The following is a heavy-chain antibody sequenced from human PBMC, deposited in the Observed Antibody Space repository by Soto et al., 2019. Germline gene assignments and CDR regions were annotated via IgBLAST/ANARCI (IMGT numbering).Heavy chain of an antibody. J-gene: IGHJ6*02. Sequence: QVQLQESGPGLVKPSQTLSVTCTVSGGSISSGDDFWTWIRLPPGKGLEWIGYIYYSGSTYYNPSLKSRLTMSVDTSKNQFSLKLSSVTAADTAVYYCARDRAKWKDYYYYGMDVWGQGTTVTVSS. D-gene: IGHD1-20*01. V-gene: IGHV4-30-4*01. CDR2: IYYSGST. CDR1: GGSISSGDDF. CDR3: ARDRAKWKDYYYYGMDV.